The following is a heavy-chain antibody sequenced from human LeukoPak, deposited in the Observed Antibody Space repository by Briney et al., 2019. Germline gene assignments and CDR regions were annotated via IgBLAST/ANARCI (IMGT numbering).Heavy chain of an antibody. CDR3: AREEGAPIAAANV. CDR2: INPNSGGT. D-gene: IGHD6-13*01. CDR1: GGTFSSYA. J-gene: IGHJ3*01. Sequence: ASVKVSCKASGGTFSSYAISWVRQAPGQGLEWMGWINPNSGGTNYAQKFQGRVTMTTDTSTSTAYMELRSLRSDDTAVYYCAREEGAPIAAANVWGLGTMVTVSS. V-gene: IGHV1-18*01.